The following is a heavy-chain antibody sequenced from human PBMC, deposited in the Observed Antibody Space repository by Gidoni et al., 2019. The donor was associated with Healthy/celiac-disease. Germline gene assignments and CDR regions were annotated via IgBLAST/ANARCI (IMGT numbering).Heavy chain of an antibody. Sequence: QLQLQESGPGLVKPSETLSLTCTVSGGSISSRSYYWGWIRQPPGKGLEWIGSIYYSGSTYYNPSLKSRVTISVDTSKNQFSLKLSSVTAADTAVYYCARLSDSSGNRPYYFDYWGQGTLVTVSS. CDR1: GGSISSRSYY. J-gene: IGHJ4*02. CDR2: IYYSGST. V-gene: IGHV4-39*01. CDR3: ARLSDSSGNRPYYFDY. D-gene: IGHD3-22*01.